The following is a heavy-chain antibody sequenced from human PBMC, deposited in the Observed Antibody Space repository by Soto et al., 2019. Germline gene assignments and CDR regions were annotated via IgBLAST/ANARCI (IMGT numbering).Heavy chain of an antibody. V-gene: IGHV4-34*01. Sequence: SETLSLTCAVYGVSFNSYFWNWVRQPPGKGLEWIGEATPYGRSNYNPSLKSRVTISKDTSRNQFSLDLTSVTAADTAVYYCARLAYSHYTTRGQGTLVTVSS. CDR3: ARLAYSHYTT. D-gene: IGHD5-12*01. J-gene: IGHJ4*02. CDR2: ATPYGRS. CDR1: GVSFNSYF.